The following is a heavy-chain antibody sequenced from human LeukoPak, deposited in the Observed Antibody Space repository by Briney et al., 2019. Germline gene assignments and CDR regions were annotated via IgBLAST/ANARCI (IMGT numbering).Heavy chain of an antibody. CDR3: ARVGAYCTGTSCFDY. CDR1: GYTFTSYG. V-gene: IGHV1-18*01. J-gene: IGHJ4*02. CDR2: ISAYNGNA. D-gene: IGHD2-2*01. Sequence: GASVKVSCKTSGYTFTSYGVGWVRQAPGQGLEWMGWISAYNGNADYAQNLQGRVTMTIDTSTSTGYMELRSLTSDDTAVYYCARVGAYCTGTSCFDYWGQEALVTVSS.